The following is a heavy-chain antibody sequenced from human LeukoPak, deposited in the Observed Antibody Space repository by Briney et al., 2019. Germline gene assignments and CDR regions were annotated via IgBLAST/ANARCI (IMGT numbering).Heavy chain of an antibody. V-gene: IGHV3-30*01. J-gene: IGHJ4*02. D-gene: IGHD7-27*01. Sequence: PGGSLRLSCAASGFTFSSYAMHWVRQAPGKGLEWVAVISYDGSNKYYADSVKGRFTISRDNSKNTLYLQMNSLRAEDTAVYYCARFMALGTSSGWGQGTLVTVSS. CDR1: GFTFSSYA. CDR2: ISYDGSNK. CDR3: ARFMALGTSSG.